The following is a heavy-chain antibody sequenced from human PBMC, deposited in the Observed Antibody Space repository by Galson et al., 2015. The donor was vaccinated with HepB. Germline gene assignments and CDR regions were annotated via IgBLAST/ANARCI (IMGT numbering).Heavy chain of an antibody. J-gene: IGHJ6*02. D-gene: IGHD2-2*01. CDR1: GGTFSSYA. Sequence: SVKVSCKASGGTFSSYAISWVRQAPGQGLEWMGGIIPIFGTANYAQKFQGRVTITADKSTSTAYMELSSLRSEDTAVYYCAGARDIVVVPAAIWLDYYYGMDVWGQGTTVAVSS. CDR3: AGARDIVVVPAAIWLDYYYGMDV. CDR2: IIPIFGTA. V-gene: IGHV1-69*06.